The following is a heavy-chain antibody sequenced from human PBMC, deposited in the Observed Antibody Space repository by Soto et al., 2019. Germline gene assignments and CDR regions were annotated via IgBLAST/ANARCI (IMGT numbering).Heavy chain of an antibody. J-gene: IGHJ4*02. V-gene: IGHV4-30-2*01. CDR1: GGSISSCCYS. CDR2: IYHSGST. CDR3: AREVSDGYNGYLDY. D-gene: IGHD5-12*01. Sequence: SETLSLTCAVSGGSISSCCYSWSWIRQPPGKGLEWIGYIYHSGSTYYNPSLKSRVTISVDRSKNQFSLKLSSVTAADTAVYYCAREVSDGYNGYLDYWGKGTLFTVSS.